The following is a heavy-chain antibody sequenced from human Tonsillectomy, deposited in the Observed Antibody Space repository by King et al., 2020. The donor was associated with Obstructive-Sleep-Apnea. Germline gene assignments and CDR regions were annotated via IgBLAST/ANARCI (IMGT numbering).Heavy chain of an antibody. V-gene: IGHV4-31*03. CDR1: GGSISSGGYY. CDR3: ARNLFLYGSGSYYAFDI. J-gene: IGHJ3*02. D-gene: IGHD3-10*01. Sequence: VQLQESGPGLVKPSQTLSLTCTVSGGSISSGGYYWSWIRQHPGKGLEWIGYLYYSGSPYYNPSLKSRVTIYVYTSKNQFSLKLSSVTASDTAVYYCARNLFLYGSGSYYAFDIWGQGTMVTVSS. CDR2: LYYSGSP.